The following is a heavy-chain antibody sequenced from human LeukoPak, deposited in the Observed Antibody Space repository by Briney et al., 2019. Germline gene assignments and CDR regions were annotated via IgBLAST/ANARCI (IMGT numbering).Heavy chain of an antibody. CDR3: TRRRANLNWFDP. CDR2: IYYSGST. CDR1: GGSISSRSHY. Sequence: SETLSLTCTVSGGSISSRSHYWGWIRQPPGKGLEWIGSIYYSGSTHYNPSLDPSLKSRVTTSVDTSKNQFSLKLSSVTAADTAVYYCTRRRANLNWFDPWGQGTLVTVSS. J-gene: IGHJ5*02. V-gene: IGHV4-39*01.